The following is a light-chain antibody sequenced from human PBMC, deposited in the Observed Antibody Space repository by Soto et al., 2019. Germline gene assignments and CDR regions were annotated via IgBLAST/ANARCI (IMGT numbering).Light chain of an antibody. CDR1: QSISFN. CDR2: AAS. Sequence: DIQMTQSPSSLSASVGDRVTITCRASQSISFNLNWYQQKPRKAPKLLIFAASSLRSGVPSRFSGSGSGTDFTLTISSLQPEDFATYYCQQSYTAPGTFGQGTKVDIK. J-gene: IGKJ1*01. V-gene: IGKV1-39*01. CDR3: QQSYTAPGT.